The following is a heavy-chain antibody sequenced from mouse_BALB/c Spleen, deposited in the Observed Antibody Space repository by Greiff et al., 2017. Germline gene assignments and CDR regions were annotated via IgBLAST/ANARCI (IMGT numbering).Heavy chain of an antibody. CDR3: TRDYYGYDAFAY. Sequence: EVKLMESGGGLVQPGGSMKLSCVASGFTFSNYWMNWVRQSPEKGLEWVAEIRLKSNNYATHYAESVKGRFTISRDDSKSSVYLQMNNLRAEDTGIYYCTRDYYGYDAFAYWGQGTLVTVSA. CDR1: GFTFSNYW. V-gene: IGHV6-6*02. J-gene: IGHJ3*01. CDR2: IRLKSNNYAT. D-gene: IGHD2-2*01.